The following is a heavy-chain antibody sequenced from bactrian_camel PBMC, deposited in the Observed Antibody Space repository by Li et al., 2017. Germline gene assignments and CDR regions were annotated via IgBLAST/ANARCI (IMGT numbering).Heavy chain of an antibody. CDR1: GVDFDHPE. CDR3: AARLGFIANWGDWDEADY. D-gene: IGHD5*01. V-gene: IGHV3S53*01. CDR2: INAGSPM. J-gene: IGHJ4*01. Sequence: HVQLVESGGGSVQTGGSLRLSCKATGVDFDHPEFSWYRSSPGNECEWLAAINAGSPMSYGVSAKGRFTISRDNAANKVYLQMNNLKPEDTGTYYCAARLGFIANWGDWDEADYWGQGTQVTVS.